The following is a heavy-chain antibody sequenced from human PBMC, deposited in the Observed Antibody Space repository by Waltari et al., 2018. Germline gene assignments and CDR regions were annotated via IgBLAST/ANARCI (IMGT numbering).Heavy chain of an antibody. J-gene: IGHJ6*03. CDR2: INTSGST. D-gene: IGHD6-13*01. CDR1: GGSISSYS. V-gene: IGHV4-4*07. CDR3: ARDIRPGIAAAGKYYYYMDV. Sequence: QVQLQESGPGLVKPSETLSLTCTVSGGSISSYSWSWIRQPAGKGLEWIGRINTSGSTTYNPSLKSRVIVSVDTSKNQFSLKLTSVTAADTAVYYCARDIRPGIAAAGKYYYYMDVWGKGTTVTISS.